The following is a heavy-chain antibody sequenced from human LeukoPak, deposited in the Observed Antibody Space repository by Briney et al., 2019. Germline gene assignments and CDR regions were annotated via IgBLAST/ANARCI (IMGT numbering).Heavy chain of an antibody. Sequence: SETLSLTCAVYGGSFSGYYWSWIRQPPGKGLEWIGEINHSGSTNYNPSLKSRVTISVDTSKNQFSLKLSSVTAADTAAYYCARGPITMVRGVKPPLNWFDPWGQGTLVTVSS. CDR1: GGSFSGYY. D-gene: IGHD3-10*01. CDR2: INHSGST. CDR3: ARGPITMVRGVKPPLNWFDP. J-gene: IGHJ5*02. V-gene: IGHV4-34*01.